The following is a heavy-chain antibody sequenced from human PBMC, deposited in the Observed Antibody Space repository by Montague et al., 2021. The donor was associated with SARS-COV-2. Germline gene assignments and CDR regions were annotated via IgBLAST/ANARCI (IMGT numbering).Heavy chain of an antibody. CDR2: IYYSGST. CDR1: GGSISSSSYY. Sequence: SETLSLTCTVSGGSISSSSYYWGWIRQPPGKGLEWIGSIYYSGSTXYNPSLKSRVTISVDTSKNQFSLKLSSVTAADTAVYYCARTEIEIWSRRWFDPWVQGTLVTVSS. V-gene: IGHV4-39*01. D-gene: IGHD5-18*01. J-gene: IGHJ5*02. CDR3: ARTEIEIWSRRWFDP.